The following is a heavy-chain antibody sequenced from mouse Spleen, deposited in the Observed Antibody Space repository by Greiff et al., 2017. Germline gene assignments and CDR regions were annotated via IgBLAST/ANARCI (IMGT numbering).Heavy chain of an antibody. Sequence: QVQLQQPGAELVMPGASVKLSCKASGYTFTSYWVHWVKQRPGQGLEWIGEIDPSDSYTNYNQKFKGKATLTVDKSSSTTYMQLSSLTSEGSAVYYCARSITTVYYFDYWGQGTTLTVSS. V-gene: IGHV1-69*01. J-gene: IGHJ2*01. CDR1: GYTFTSYW. CDR2: IDPSDSYT. D-gene: IGHD1-1*01. CDR3: ARSITTVYYFDY.